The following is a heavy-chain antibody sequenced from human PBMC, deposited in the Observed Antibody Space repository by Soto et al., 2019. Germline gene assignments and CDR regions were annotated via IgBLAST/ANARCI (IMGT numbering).Heavy chain of an antibody. CDR1: GASISSHDYY. J-gene: IGHJ4*02. CDR2: VHYTGIT. Sequence: PSETLSLTCTVSGASISSHDYYWGRVRQPPGQGLEWIGSVHYTGITYHYPSLKSRVTISVDTSNNKFSLNLSSVTAADTALYYCARQTDVYANSYFKHWGQGTLVTVSS. D-gene: IGHD2-8*01. CDR3: ARQTDVYANSYFKH. V-gene: IGHV4-39*01.